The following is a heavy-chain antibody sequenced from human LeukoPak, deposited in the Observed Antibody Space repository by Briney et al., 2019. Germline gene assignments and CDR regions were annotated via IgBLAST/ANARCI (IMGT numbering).Heavy chain of an antibody. Sequence: SVKVSCKASGGTFSSYGLSWVRQAPGQGLEWMGRIIPILGIANYAQKFQGRVTITADKSTSTAYMELSSLRSEDTAVYYCARDLWGSVYDSSGYLPFYWGQGTLVTVSS. CDR2: IIPILGIA. J-gene: IGHJ4*02. CDR1: GGTFSSYG. V-gene: IGHV1-69*04. CDR3: ARDLWGSVYDSSGYLPFY. D-gene: IGHD3-22*01.